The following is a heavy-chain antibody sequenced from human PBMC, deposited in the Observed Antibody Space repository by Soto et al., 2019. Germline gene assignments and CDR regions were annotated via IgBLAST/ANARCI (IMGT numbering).Heavy chain of an antibody. V-gene: IGHV3-23*01. J-gene: IGHJ3*02. CDR2: ISYSGGTT. Sequence: EVQLLASGGGLVQPGGSLRLSCAASGFTFSSHGMSWVRQAPGKGLEWVSGISYSGGTTYYADSVKGRFTISRDNSKNTLCLQMNSLRAEDTAVYYCAKGHYSCSSTRCSDAFDIWGQGTKVTVSS. CDR1: GFTFSSHG. D-gene: IGHD2-2*01. CDR3: AKGHYSCSSTRCSDAFDI.